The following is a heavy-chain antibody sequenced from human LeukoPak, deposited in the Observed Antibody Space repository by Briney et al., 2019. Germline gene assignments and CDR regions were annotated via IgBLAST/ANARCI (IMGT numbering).Heavy chain of an antibody. J-gene: IGHJ4*02. D-gene: IGHD3-10*01. CDR3: ASVRHMVRGVSLFPFDY. Sequence: GGSLRLSCAASGFTFSSYSMNWVRQAPGKGLEWVSSISSSSSYIYYADSVKGRFTISRDNAKNSLYLQMNSLRAEDTAVYYCASVRHMVRGVSLFPFDYWGQGTLVTVSS. V-gene: IGHV3-21*01. CDR2: ISSSSSYI. CDR1: GFTFSSYS.